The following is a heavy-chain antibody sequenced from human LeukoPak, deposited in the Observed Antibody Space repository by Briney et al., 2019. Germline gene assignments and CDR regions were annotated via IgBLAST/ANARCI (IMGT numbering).Heavy chain of an antibody. Sequence: PSETLSLTCTVSGGSISSYYWSWIRQPPGKGLEWIGYIYYSGSTYYNPSLKSRVTISVDTSKNQFSLKLSSVTAADTAVYYCARDEDWGQGTLVTVSS. J-gene: IGHJ4*02. CDR3: ARDED. CDR1: GGSISSYY. V-gene: IGHV4-59*01. CDR2: IYYSGST.